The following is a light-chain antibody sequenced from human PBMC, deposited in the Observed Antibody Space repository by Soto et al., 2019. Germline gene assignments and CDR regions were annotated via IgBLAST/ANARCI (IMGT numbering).Light chain of an antibody. CDR2: GNS. CDR3: QSYDSSLSAWV. J-gene: IGLJ3*02. Sequence: QSVLTQPPSVSGAPGQRVTISCTGSSSNIGAGYDVHWYQQLPGTAPKLLICGNSNRPSGVPDRFSGSKSGTSASLAITGLQAVDEADYYCQSYDSSLSAWVFGGGTKLTVL. V-gene: IGLV1-40*01. CDR1: SSNIGAGYD.